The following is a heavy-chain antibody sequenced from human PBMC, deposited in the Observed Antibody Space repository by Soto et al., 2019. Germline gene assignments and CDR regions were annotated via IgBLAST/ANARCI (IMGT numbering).Heavy chain of an antibody. D-gene: IGHD3-10*01. CDR3: ARGFGESGY. Sequence: SETLSLTCAVYGGSFSGYYWSWIRQPPGKGLEWIGEINHSGSTNYNPSLKSRVTISVDTSKNQFSLKLSSVTAADTAVYYCARGFGESGYWGQGTLVTVSS. V-gene: IGHV4-34*01. J-gene: IGHJ4*02. CDR2: INHSGST. CDR1: GGSFSGYY.